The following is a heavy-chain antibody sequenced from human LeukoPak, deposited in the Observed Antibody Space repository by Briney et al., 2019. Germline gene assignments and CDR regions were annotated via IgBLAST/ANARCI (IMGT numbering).Heavy chain of an antibody. CDR3: ARGRGWVDH. CDR1: GFTFTAYA. D-gene: IGHD3-16*01. J-gene: IGHJ4*02. V-gene: IGHV3-7*01. CDR2: IHEDGIVT. Sequence: PGGSLRLSCAASGFTFTAYAMSWFRQTPGRGLEWVANIHEDGIVTNYVDSVKGRFTISRDNARNSVYLQLNSLRAEDTALYYCARGRGWVDHWGQGTLVTVSS.